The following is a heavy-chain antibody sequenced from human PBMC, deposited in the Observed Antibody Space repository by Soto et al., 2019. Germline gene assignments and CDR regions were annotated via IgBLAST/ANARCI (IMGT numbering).Heavy chain of an antibody. J-gene: IGHJ6*03. Sequence: PGGSLRLSCAASGFTFSSYGMHWVRQAPGKGLEWVAVISYDGSNKYYADSVKGRFTISRDNSKNTLYLQMNSLRAEDTAVYYCAKGRYSGYDWDRYMDVWGKGTTVTVSS. V-gene: IGHV3-30*18. CDR1: GFTFSSYG. CDR2: ISYDGSNK. D-gene: IGHD5-12*01. CDR3: AKGRYSGYDWDRYMDV.